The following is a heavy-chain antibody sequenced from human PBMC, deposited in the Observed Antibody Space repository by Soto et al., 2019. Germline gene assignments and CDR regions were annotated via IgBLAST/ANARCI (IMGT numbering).Heavy chain of an antibody. CDR1: GYTFTGYY. Sequence: GASVKVSCKASGYTFTGYYMHWGRQAPGQGLEWMGWINPNSGGTNYAQKFQGWVTMTRDTSISTAYMELSRLRSDDTAVYYCARGGLTYYYGSGSSNYYYGMDVWGQGTTVTVS. CDR3: ARGGLTYYYGSGSSNYYYGMDV. V-gene: IGHV1-2*04. D-gene: IGHD3-10*01. J-gene: IGHJ6*02. CDR2: INPNSGGT.